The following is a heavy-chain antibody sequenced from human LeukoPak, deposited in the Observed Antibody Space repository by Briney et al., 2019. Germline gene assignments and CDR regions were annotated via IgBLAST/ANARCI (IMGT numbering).Heavy chain of an antibody. J-gene: IGHJ5*02. CDR1: GFTFINFG. Sequence: GSLRLSCAASGFTFINFGMHWVRQLPGKGLEWVAVISYDGSSKYYADSVKGRFTISRDNSKNTLYLQLNSLRPEDTAVYYCAKDGGHCSGGSCLHIDPWGQGTLVTVSS. V-gene: IGHV3-30*18. D-gene: IGHD2-15*01. CDR2: ISYDGSSK. CDR3: AKDGGHCSGGSCLHIDP.